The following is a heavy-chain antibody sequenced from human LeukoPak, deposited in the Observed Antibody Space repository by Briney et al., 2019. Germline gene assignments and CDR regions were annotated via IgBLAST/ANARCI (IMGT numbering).Heavy chain of an antibody. Sequence: GGSLRLSCAASGFTFSRYGMHWVRQAPGKGLECVAVIWYDGSNKYYADSVKGRFTISRDNSKNTLYLQMNSLRAEDTAVYYCAKGTYIAAPSPGSGWGQGTLVTVSS. CDR2: IWYDGSNK. J-gene: IGHJ4*02. CDR1: GFTFSRYG. V-gene: IGHV3-33*06. CDR3: AKGTYIAAPSPGSG. D-gene: IGHD6-25*01.